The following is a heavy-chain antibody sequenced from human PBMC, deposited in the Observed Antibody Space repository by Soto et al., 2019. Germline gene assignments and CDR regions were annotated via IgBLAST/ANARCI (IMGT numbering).Heavy chain of an antibody. J-gene: IGHJ4*02. Sequence: QVQLVESGAGVVQPGRSLRLSCAASGFTFSSSGMHWVRQAPGKGLEWVAVISYDGSNKFYADSVKGRFTISRDNFRNTLYLQMNSLRAEDTAVYYCAKEFHSWNYFDYWGQGTLVTVSS. V-gene: IGHV3-30*18. CDR1: GFTFSSSG. CDR2: ISYDGSNK. D-gene: IGHD1-20*01. CDR3: AKEFHSWNYFDY.